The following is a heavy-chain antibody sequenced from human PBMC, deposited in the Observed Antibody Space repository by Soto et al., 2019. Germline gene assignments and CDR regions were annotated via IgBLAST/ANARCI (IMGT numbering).Heavy chain of an antibody. V-gene: IGHV2-5*02. CDR1: GFSLSTGGVG. CDR3: AHSRCGCDCLQSYSSHYYYGMDL. J-gene: IGHJ6*02. CDR2: IYWDDDK. Sequence: QITLKESGPTLVKPTQTLTLTCTFSGFSLSTGGVGVGWIRQPPGKALEWLALIYWDDDKHYSPSLKSRLTITKDTSKHQVVLTMTNIDPVHTATYYCAHSRCGCDCLQSYSSHYYYGMDLLGQGTTVTVSS. D-gene: IGHD2-21*02.